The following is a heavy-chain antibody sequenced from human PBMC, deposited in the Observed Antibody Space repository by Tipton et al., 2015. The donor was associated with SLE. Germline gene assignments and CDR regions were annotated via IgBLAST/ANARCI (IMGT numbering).Heavy chain of an antibody. CDR2: RFYSGDT. D-gene: IGHD6-6*01. V-gene: IGHV4-39*07. Sequence: GLVKPSETLSLTCTVSGGSISSSTYHWGWVRQPPGKGLEWIGDRFYSGDTYYNPSLKGRVTISLDTSKNHFSLNLTSVAAADTALYYCVRGRTTSSSDIWGPGTLVTVSS. CDR3: VRGRTTSSSDI. J-gene: IGHJ1*01. CDR1: GGSISSSTYH.